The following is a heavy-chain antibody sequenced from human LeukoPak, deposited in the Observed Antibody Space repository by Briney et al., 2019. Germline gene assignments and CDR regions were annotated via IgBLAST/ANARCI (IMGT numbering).Heavy chain of an antibody. CDR2: INWSGAGT. CDR1: GFISDDYA. J-gene: IGHJ4*02. Sequence: GGSLRLSCEVSGFISDDYAMAWVRQAPGKGLEWVSGINWSGAGTAYADSVKGRFTISRDNAKNSLYLQMDSLRAEDTALYYCAKSSGRSCYSFSLDNWGQGSLVTVSS. D-gene: IGHD2-15*01. CDR3: AKSSGRSCYSFSLDN. V-gene: IGHV3-20*04.